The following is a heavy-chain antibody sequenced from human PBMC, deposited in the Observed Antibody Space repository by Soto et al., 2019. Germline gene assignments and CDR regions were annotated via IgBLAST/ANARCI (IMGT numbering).Heavy chain of an antibody. CDR1: GGSFSGYY. CDR2: INHSGST. Sequence: WETLSLTCAVYGGSFSGYYWSWIRQPPGKGLEWIGEINHSGSTNYNPSLKSRVTISVDTSKNQFSLKLSSVTAADTAVYYCARGEIEGMGLYYYYGMDVWGQGTTVTVSS. CDR3: ARGEIEGMGLYYYYGMDV. D-gene: IGHD1-26*01. V-gene: IGHV4-34*01. J-gene: IGHJ6*02.